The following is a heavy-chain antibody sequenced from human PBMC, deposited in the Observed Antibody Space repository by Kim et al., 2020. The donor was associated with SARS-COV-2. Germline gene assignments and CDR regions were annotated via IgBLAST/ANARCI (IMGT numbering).Heavy chain of an antibody. CDR3: ARGGVRNAFDI. J-gene: IGHJ3*02. Sequence: ANDEQKFQGRGTITADESTSTAYMELSSLRSEDTAVYYCARGGVRNAFDIWGQGTMVTVSS. D-gene: IGHD2-15*01. CDR2: A. V-gene: IGHV1-69*01.